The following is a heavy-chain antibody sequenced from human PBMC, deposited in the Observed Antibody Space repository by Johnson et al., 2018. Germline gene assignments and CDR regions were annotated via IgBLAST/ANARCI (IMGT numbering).Heavy chain of an antibody. Sequence: QVQLQESGPGLVKPSETLSLTCTVSGGSISSSSYYWGWIRQPPGKGLEWIGEINHSGSTNYNPSLKSRVTISVETSKNQFSLKLSSVTAPDTAVYYCARGPKQQLVKKVGWFDPWGQGTLVTVSS. J-gene: IGHJ5*02. CDR3: ARGPKQQLVKKVGWFDP. V-gene: IGHV4-39*07. CDR1: GGSISSSSYY. CDR2: INHSGST. D-gene: IGHD6-13*01.